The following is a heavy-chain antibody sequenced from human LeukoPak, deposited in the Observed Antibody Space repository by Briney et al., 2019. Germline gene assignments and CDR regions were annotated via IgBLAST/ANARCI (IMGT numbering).Heavy chain of an antibody. CDR2: ISGSGGST. J-gene: IGHJ4*02. Sequence: GGSLRLSCAASGITFSSYAMNWVRQAPGEGLEWVSGISGSGGSTYYADSVKGRFTISRGNSKNTLYLQMNSLRAEDTAVYYCAKDRSAARVGATPTYYFDYWGQGTLVTVSS. V-gene: IGHV3-23*01. CDR1: GITFSSYA. CDR3: AKDRSAARVGATPTYYFDY. D-gene: IGHD1-26*01.